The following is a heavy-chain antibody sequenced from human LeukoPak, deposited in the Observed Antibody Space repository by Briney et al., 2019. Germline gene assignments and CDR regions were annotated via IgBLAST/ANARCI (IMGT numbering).Heavy chain of an antibody. CDR2: IKRDGSQE. V-gene: IGHV3-7*01. CDR1: RFTLSTYW. D-gene: IGHD3-3*01. Sequence: PGKSLRLSCAASRFTLSTYWMSWVRQAPGKGLEWVAHIKRDGSQEYYVDSVKGRFTSRDSAKNSLYLQMNSLRAEDTAVYYCARGVPYDSWSGPHYSDYWGQGTLVTGSS. J-gene: IGHJ4*02. CDR3: ARGVPYDSWSGPHYSDY.